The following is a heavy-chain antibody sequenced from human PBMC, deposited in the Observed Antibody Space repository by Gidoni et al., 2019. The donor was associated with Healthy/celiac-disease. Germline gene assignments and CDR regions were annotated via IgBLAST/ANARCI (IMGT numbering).Heavy chain of an antibody. V-gene: IGHV3-23*01. CDR3: AKFGHISHDFWSGWYYYYGMDV. CDR2: ISGSGGST. CDR1: GFTFSSYA. Sequence: EVQLLESGGGLVQPGGSLSLSCAASGFTFSSYALSCVRQAPGKGLEWVSAISGSGGSTYYADSVKGRFTISRDNSKNTLYLQMNSLRAEDTAVYYCAKFGHISHDFWSGWYYYYGMDVWGQGTTVTVSS. D-gene: IGHD3-3*01. J-gene: IGHJ6*02.